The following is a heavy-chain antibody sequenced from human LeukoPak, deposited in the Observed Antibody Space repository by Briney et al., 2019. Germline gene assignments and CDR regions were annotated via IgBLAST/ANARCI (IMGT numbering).Heavy chain of an antibody. CDR2: INHSGST. V-gene: IGHV4-34*01. CDR3: ARGPDARWGPRVEDY. D-gene: IGHD2-21*02. CDR1: GGSFSGYY. Sequence: SETLSLTCAVYGGSFSGYYWSWLRKPPGKGLDWIGEINHSGSTNYNPSLKSRVTISVDTSKNQFSLKLSSVTAADTAVYYCARGPDARWGPRVEDYWGQGTLVTVSS. J-gene: IGHJ4*02.